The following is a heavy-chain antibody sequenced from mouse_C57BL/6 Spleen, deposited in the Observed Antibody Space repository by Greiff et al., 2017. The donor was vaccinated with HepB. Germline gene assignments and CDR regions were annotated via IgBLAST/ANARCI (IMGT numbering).Heavy chain of an antibody. CDR2: INPSNGGT. V-gene: IGHV1-53*01. CDR3: ASGDYGSSPWYFDV. J-gene: IGHJ1*03. D-gene: IGHD1-1*01. CDR1: GYTFTSYW. Sequence: QVQLKQPGTELVKPGASVKLSCKASGYTFTSYWMHWVKQRPGQGLEWIGNINPSNGGTNYNEKFKSKATLTVDKSSSTAYMQLSSLTSEDSAVYYCASGDYGSSPWYFDVWGTGTTVTVSS.